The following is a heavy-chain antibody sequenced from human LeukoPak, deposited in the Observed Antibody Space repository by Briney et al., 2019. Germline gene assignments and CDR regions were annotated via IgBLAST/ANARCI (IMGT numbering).Heavy chain of an antibody. CDR3: TRDYGVLFDY. CDR2: IRSKANSYAT. CDR1: GFTFSGSA. J-gene: IGHJ4*02. Sequence: GWALRLSCAASGFTFSGSAIHWVREASGKGLEWVGRIRSKANSYATSSAASVKGMFTISSDDSKNTAYLQMNSLKTEDTAVYYCTRDYGVLFDYWGQGTLVTVSS. D-gene: IGHD4-17*01. V-gene: IGHV3-73*01.